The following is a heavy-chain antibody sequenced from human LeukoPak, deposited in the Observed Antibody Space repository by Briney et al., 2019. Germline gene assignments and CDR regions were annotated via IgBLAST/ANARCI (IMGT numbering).Heavy chain of an antibody. D-gene: IGHD6-19*01. V-gene: IGHV3-30-3*01. CDR2: ISHDGGNK. CDR1: GFTFSSYT. Sequence: PGGSLRLSCAASGFTFSSYTMHWVRQAPDKGLEWVAVISHDGGNKHYADSVKGRFTISRDNSKNTLYLQMNGLRAEETAMYYCATPYTSGWSLYFDNWGQRTLVTVSS. CDR3: ATPYTSGWSLYFDN. J-gene: IGHJ4*02.